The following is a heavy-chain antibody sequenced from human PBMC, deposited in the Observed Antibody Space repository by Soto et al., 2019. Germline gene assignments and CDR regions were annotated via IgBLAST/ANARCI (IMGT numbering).Heavy chain of an antibody. V-gene: IGHV4-30-2*01. Sequence: SETLSLTCDVSGDTISTGGYTWAWIRQPPGKALEWIGHTYHSGNPYYNPSLKSRVIILVDRSKNQFSLKVRSVTAADTAVYYCARLGLYSSGSGSYFPGYFVYWGQGTLVTVSS. CDR3: ARLGLYSSGSGSYFPGYFVY. CDR2: TYHSGNP. D-gene: IGHD3-10*01. J-gene: IGHJ4*02. CDR1: GDTISTGGYT.